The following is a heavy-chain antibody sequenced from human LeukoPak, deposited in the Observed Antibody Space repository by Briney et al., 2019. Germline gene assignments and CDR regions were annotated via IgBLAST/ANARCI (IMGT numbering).Heavy chain of an antibody. D-gene: IGHD4-23*01. CDR1: GITVSSNS. CDR2: IYSDDTT. J-gene: IGHJ4*02. V-gene: IGHV3-53*01. Sequence: GGSLRLSCTVSGITVSSNSISWVRQAPGKGLEWVSLIYSDDTTLYADSVKGRFTISRDISKNTLYLQMSSLRAEDTAVYYCARRAGGYSHPYDYWGQGVLVTVSS. CDR3: ARRAGGYSHPYDY.